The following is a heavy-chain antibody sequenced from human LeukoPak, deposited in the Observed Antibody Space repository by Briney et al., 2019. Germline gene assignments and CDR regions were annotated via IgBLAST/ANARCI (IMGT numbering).Heavy chain of an antibody. CDR3: ARRISSGYYYFDY. CDR2: ISPGDSET. CDR1: GYSFTSYW. Sequence: GESLKISCKGSGYSFTSYWIAWVRQMPGKGLECMGIISPGDSETRYSPSFQGQVTISADKSISTAYLHWSSLKASDTAIYYCARRISSGYYYFDYWGQGTLVTVSS. J-gene: IGHJ4*02. D-gene: IGHD3-22*01. V-gene: IGHV5-51*01.